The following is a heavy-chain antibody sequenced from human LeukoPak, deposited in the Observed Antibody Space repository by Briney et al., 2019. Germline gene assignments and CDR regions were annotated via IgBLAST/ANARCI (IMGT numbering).Heavy chain of an antibody. CDR1: GFTFSSYS. J-gene: IGHJ4*02. D-gene: IGHD2-15*01. CDR2: ISSSSSYI. V-gene: IGHV3-21*01. CDR3: ARVRVVRGYFDY. Sequence: PGGSLRLSCAASGFTFSSYSMNWVRRAPGKGLEWVSSISSSSSYIYYADSVKGRFTISRDNAKNSLYLQMNSLRAEDTAVYYCARVRVVRGYFDYWGQGTLVTVSS.